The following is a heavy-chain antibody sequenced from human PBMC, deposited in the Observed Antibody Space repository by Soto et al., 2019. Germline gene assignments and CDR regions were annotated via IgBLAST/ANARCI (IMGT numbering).Heavy chain of an antibody. D-gene: IGHD2-21*01. J-gene: IGHJ3*01. CDR1: GFTFSNFW. CDR2: IKQDGTAN. Sequence: EVQLVESGGGLVQPGGSLRLSCAASGFTFSNFWMSWVRQAPGKGLEWVANIKQDGTANYYVESVKGRFTISRDDARNSLSLQLNSLRAEDTAVYYCANDAFNFPDPIPADVFDVWGKGTMVTVSS. CDR3: ANDAFNFPDPIPADVFDV. V-gene: IGHV3-7*01.